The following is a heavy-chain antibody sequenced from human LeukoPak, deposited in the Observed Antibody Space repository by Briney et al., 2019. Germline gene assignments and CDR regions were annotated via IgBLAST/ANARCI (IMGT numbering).Heavy chain of an antibody. CDR1: GFTFSSYA. J-gene: IGHJ6*03. Sequence: PGGSLRLSCAASGFTFSSYAMHWVRQAPGKGLEWVAVISYDGSNKYYADSVKGRFTISRDNSKNTLYLQMNSLRAEDTAVYYCARVHCGGDCYWQIYYYYYMDVWGKGTTVTVSS. D-gene: IGHD2-21*02. CDR3: ARVHCGGDCYWQIYYYYYMDV. CDR2: ISYDGSNK. V-gene: IGHV3-30*04.